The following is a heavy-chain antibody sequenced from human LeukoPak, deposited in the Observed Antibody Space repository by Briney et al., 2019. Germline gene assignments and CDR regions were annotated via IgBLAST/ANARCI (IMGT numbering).Heavy chain of an antibody. J-gene: IGHJ4*02. CDR1: GFTFSSYW. D-gene: IGHD6-13*01. Sequence: PGGSLRLSCAASGFTFSSYWMHWVRQAPGKGLVWVSRIESDGSTTSYADSVKGRFTISRDNAKNTLYLQMNSLRVDDTAVYYCARYSSNWHAVDSWGQGTLVTVSS. CDR3: ARYSSNWHAVDS. V-gene: IGHV3-74*01. CDR2: IESDGSTT.